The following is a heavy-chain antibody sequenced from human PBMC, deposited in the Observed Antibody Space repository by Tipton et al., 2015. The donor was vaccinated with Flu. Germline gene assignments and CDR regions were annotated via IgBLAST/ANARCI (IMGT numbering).Heavy chain of an antibody. CDR1: GFTFSSYG. Sequence: SLRLSCAASGFTFSSYGMHWVRQAPGKGLEWVAVIWYDGSNKYYADSVKGRFTISRDNSKNTLYLQMNSLRAEDTAVYYCATLISSSSVWGQGTLVTVSS. CDR3: ATLISSSSV. V-gene: IGHV3-33*03. CDR2: IWYDGSNK. D-gene: IGHD6-6*01. J-gene: IGHJ4*02.